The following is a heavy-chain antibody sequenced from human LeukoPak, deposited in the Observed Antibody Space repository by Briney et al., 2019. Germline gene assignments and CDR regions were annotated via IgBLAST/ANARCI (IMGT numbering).Heavy chain of an antibody. Sequence: GGSLRLSCAASGFIFSSYAMSWVRQAPGKGLEWVSVISGSGGSTYYADSVKGRFTISRDNSKNTLYLQMNSLRAEDTAVYYCARDLGGLDYWGQGTLVTVSS. CDR1: GFIFSSYA. CDR2: ISGSGGST. J-gene: IGHJ4*02. CDR3: ARDLGGLDY. V-gene: IGHV3-23*01.